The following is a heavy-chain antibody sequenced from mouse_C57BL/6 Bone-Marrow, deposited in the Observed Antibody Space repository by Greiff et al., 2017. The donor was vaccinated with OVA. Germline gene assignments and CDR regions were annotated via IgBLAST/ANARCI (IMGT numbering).Heavy chain of an antibody. J-gene: IGHJ2*01. V-gene: IGHV1-81*01. Sequence: VHLVESGAELARPGASVKLSCKASGYTFTSYGISWVKQRTGQGLEWIGEIYPRSGNTYYNAKFKGKATLTADKSSSTAYMELRSLTSEDSAVYFCASPYYYYFDYWGQGTTLTVSS. CDR3: ASPYYYYFDY. CDR2: IYPRSGNT. CDR1: GYTFTSYG. D-gene: IGHD1-1*01.